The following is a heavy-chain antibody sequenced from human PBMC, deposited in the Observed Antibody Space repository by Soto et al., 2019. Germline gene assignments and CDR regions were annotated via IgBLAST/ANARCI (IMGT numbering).Heavy chain of an antibody. CDR2: IYWDDDK. Sequence: SGPTRVNPTQKLTLTCNFSGFSLSTSEVGVESIRQPPDNALEWLALIYWDDDKRYSTSLKSRLTITKVTSKNQVVLTMTNMDPVDTATYYCAQSRRLYCSSTSCPGGFGYWFDPWGQGTLVTVSS. J-gene: IGHJ5*02. D-gene: IGHD2-2*01. CDR1: GFSLSTSEVG. CDR3: AQSRRLYCSSTSCPGGFGYWFDP. V-gene: IGHV2-5*02.